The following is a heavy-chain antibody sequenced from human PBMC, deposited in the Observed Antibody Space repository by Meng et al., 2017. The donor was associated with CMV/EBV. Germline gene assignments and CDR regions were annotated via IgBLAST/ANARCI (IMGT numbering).Heavy chain of an antibody. CDR3: ARGDYYDSSGYYGYYYGMDV. CDR1: GFTFSDYY. Sequence: GGSLRLSCAASGFTFSDYYMSWIRQAPGKGLEWVSYISSSGSTIYYADSVKGRFTISRDNAKNSLYLQMNSLRAEDTAVYYCARGDYYDSSGYYGYYYGMDVWGQGTTVTVSS. D-gene: IGHD3-22*01. V-gene: IGHV3-11*04. CDR2: ISSSGSTI. J-gene: IGHJ6*02.